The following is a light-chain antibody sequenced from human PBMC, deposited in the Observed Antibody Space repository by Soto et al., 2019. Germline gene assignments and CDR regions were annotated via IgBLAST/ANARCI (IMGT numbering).Light chain of an antibody. CDR3: GTWDSSLSAYV. CDR2: DNN. CDR1: SSNIRNNY. Sequence: QSVLTQPPSVSAAPRQKVTISCSGSSSNIRNNYVSWYQQLPGTAPKLLIYDNNKRPSGIPDRFSGSKSGTSATLGITGLQXGYEADYYCGTWDSSLSAYVFGTGTKV. J-gene: IGLJ1*01. V-gene: IGLV1-51*01.